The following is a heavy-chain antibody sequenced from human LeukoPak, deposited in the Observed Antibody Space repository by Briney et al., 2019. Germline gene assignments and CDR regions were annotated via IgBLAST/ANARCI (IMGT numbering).Heavy chain of an antibody. Sequence: PGGSLRLSCAAFGFTFSNAWMNWVRQAPGKGLEWVGRIKSKTDDGTTDYAAPVKGRFTISRDDSKNTLYLQMNSLKTEDTAVYYRTTGYSSGWYGDFWGQGTLVTVSS. CDR1: GFTFSNAW. V-gene: IGHV3-15*01. CDR2: IKSKTDDGTT. D-gene: IGHD6-19*01. J-gene: IGHJ4*02. CDR3: TTGYSSGWYGDF.